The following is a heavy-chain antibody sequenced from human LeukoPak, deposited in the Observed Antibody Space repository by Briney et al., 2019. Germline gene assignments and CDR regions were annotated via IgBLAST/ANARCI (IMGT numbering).Heavy chain of an antibody. Sequence: ALVKVSCKASGYTFTSYDINWVRQATGQGLEWMGWMNPNSGNTGYAQKFQGRVTITRNTSISTAYMELSSLRSEDTAVYYCAIQGGGYCSSTSCPGGYYYMDVWGKGTTVTVSS. J-gene: IGHJ6*03. CDR3: AIQGGGYCSSTSCPGGYYYMDV. CDR1: GYTFTSYD. D-gene: IGHD2-2*01. CDR2: MNPNSGNT. V-gene: IGHV1-8*03.